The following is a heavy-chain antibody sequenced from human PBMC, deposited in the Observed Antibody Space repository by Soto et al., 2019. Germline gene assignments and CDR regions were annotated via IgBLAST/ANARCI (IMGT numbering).Heavy chain of an antibody. CDR3: ESDCSSHTCYRQGGMDV. CDR1: GFSLNSYA. CDR2: ISYAGSNK. D-gene: IGHD2-2*02. J-gene: IGHJ6*02. V-gene: IGHV3-30-3*01. Sequence: QVQLVESGGGVVQPGRSLTLSCAASGFSLNSYAMHWVRQAPGKGLEWVAVISYAGSNKFYGDSVKGRFTISRDNSKNTVYLQMDRLRTEDTAVYYCESDCSSHTCYRQGGMDVWGQGTTVTVSS.